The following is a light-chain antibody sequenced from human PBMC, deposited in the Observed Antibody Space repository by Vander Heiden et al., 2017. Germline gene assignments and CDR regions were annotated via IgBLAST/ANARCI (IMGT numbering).Light chain of an antibody. Sequence: QSALTQPASVSGSPGQSITISCTGTSSDVGGYNFASWYQQHPGKAPKLMIYDVSNRPSGVSNRFSGSKSGNRASLTISGLQAEDEADYYCSSYTSSSTLVFGGGTKLTVL. CDR2: DVS. CDR1: SSDVGGYNF. J-gene: IGLJ3*02. CDR3: SSYTSSSTLV. V-gene: IGLV2-14*03.